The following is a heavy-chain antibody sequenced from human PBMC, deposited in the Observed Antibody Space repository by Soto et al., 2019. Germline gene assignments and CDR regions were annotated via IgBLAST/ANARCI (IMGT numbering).Heavy chain of an antibody. CDR3: ARGDTAMVRPYYFDY. D-gene: IGHD5-18*01. J-gene: IGHJ4*02. CDR2: IGTAGDT. Sequence: PGGSLRLSCAASGFTFSSYNMHWVRQATGKGLEWVSAIGTAGDTYYPGSVEGRFTISRENAKNSLYLQMNSLRAEDTAVYYCARGDTAMVRPYYFDYWGQGTLVTVS. CDR1: GFTFSSYN. V-gene: IGHV3-13*01.